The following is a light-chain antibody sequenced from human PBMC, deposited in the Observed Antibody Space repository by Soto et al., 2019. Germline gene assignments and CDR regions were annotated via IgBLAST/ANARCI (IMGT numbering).Light chain of an antibody. V-gene: IGKV3-20*01. J-gene: IGKJ5*01. CDR3: QQYENLPT. CDR2: GAS. CDR1: QSLSSSF. Sequence: EIVLTQSPGTLSLSPGQRATLSCRASQSLSSSFLAWYQQKPGQAPRLLIYGASSRAAGVPSRFRGSGSGTDFTFTISRLQPEDIATYYCQQYENLPTFGQGTRLEIK.